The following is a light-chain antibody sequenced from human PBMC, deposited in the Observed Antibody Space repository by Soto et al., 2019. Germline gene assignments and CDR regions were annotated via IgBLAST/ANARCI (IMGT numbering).Light chain of an antibody. J-gene: IGKJ3*01. CDR1: RSVSSSY. CDR3: QQYGSSLGT. V-gene: IGKV3-20*01. CDR2: GAS. Sequence: EIVLTQSPGTLSLSPGKRATLSCSASRSVSSSYLAWYQQKPGQAPRPLIYGASSMASGIPDRFSGSGSGTDFTLTISRLEPEDFAVYYCQQYGSSLGTFGPGTKVDI.